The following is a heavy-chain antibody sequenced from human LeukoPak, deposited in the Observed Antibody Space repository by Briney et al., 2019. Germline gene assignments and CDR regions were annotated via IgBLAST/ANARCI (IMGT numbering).Heavy chain of an antibody. CDR3: AKDGRFSSRSYWGYLDY. V-gene: IGHV3-9*01. Sequence: GGSLRLSCAASGFTFDDYAMHWVRQAPGKGLEWVSGIGWNSGTIDYADSVKGRFTISRDNAKNSLYLQMNSLRAEDTALCYCAKDGRFSSRSYWGYLDYWGQGTLVTVSS. CDR1: GFTFDDYA. J-gene: IGHJ4*02. CDR2: IGWNSGTI. D-gene: IGHD6-13*01.